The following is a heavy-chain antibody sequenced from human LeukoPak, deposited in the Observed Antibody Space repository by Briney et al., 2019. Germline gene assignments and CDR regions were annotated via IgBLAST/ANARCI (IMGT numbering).Heavy chain of an antibody. CDR3: ASFIEYTSSDAFDI. Sequence: SETLFLTCAVSGGSISSSNWWSWVRQPPGKGLEWIGEIYHSGSTNYNPSLKSRVTISVDTSKNQFSLKLSSVSAADTAVYYCASFIEYTSSDAFDIWGQGTMVTVSS. J-gene: IGHJ3*02. CDR2: IYHSGST. D-gene: IGHD6-6*01. V-gene: IGHV4-4*02. CDR1: GGSISSSNW.